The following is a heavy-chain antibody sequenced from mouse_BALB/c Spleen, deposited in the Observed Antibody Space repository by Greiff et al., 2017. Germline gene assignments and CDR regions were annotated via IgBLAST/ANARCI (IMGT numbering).Heavy chain of an antibody. CDR3: ARIYYDYDGFAY. V-gene: IGHV7-3*02. CDR1: GFTFTDYY. Sequence: EVQGVESGGGLVQPGGSLRLSCATSGFTFTDYYMSWVRQPPGKALEWLGFIRNKANGYTTEYSASVKGRFTISRDNSQSILYLQMNTLRAEDSATYYCARIYYDYDGFAYWGQGTLVTVSA. D-gene: IGHD2-4*01. J-gene: IGHJ3*01. CDR2: IRNKANGYTT.